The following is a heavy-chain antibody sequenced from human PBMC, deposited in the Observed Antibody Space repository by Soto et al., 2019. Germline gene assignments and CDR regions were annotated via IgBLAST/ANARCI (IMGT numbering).Heavy chain of an antibody. V-gene: IGHV1-8*01. J-gene: IGHJ4*02. CDR1: GYTFTSYD. CDR2: MNPNSGNT. Sequence: ASVKVSCKASGYTFTSYDINWVRQATGQGLEWMGWMNPNSGNTGYAQKFQGRVTMTRNTSISTAYMELSSLRSEDTAVYYCARDRQLVRGYFDYWGQGTLVTVSS. D-gene: IGHD6-13*01. CDR3: ARDRQLVRGYFDY.